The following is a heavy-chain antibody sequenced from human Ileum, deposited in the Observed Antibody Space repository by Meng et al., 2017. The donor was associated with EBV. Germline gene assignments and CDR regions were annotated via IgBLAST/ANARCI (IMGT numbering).Heavy chain of an antibody. D-gene: IGHD2-15*01. CDR3: TRQGQDL. CDR2: ISSENYT. V-gene: IGHV3-30*19. Sequence: QVKVVESGGVVVQPGRSLSLSFVVSGLTFSKQIIHWIRQAPGEGLDWVAVISSENYTYYSDSVKGRFTITRDNSANTVYLQMDNLGPQDTALYFCTRQGQDLWGQGTPVTVSS. J-gene: IGHJ4*02. CDR1: GLTFSKQI.